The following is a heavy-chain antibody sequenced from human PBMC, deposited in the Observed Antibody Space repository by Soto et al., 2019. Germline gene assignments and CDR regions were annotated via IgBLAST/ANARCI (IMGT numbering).Heavy chain of an antibody. J-gene: IGHJ6*02. CDR2: IWYDGSNK. V-gene: IGHV3-33*01. D-gene: IGHD3-10*01. Sequence: QVQLVESGGGVVQPGRSLRLSCAASGFTFSSYGMHWVRQAPGKGLEWVAVIWYDGSNKYYADSVKGRFTISRDNSKNTLYLQMNSLRAEDTAVYYCARDMYYYGSGVSMDVWGQGTTVTVSS. CDR3: ARDMYYYGSGVSMDV. CDR1: GFTFSSYG.